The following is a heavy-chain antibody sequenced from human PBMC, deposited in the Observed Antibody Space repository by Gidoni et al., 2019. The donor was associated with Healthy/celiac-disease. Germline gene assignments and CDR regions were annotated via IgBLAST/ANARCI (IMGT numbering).Heavy chain of an antibody. CDR2: INPSGST. J-gene: IGHJ4*02. Sequence: QVQLPLCGAGLLKPSDTLSISCAVYVGSFSGYYWSWIRQPPGKGLEWIGEINPSGSTNYNTTLKSRVTISVDTSKNQFTLKLSSVTAADTAVYYCARGYYRYFDRIYYFDYWGQGTLVTVSS. CDR3: ARGYYRYFDRIYYFDY. CDR1: VGSFSGYY. D-gene: IGHD3-9*01. V-gene: IGHV4-34*01.